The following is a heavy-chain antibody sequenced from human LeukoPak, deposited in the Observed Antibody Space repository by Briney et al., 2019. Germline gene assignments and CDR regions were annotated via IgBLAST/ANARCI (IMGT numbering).Heavy chain of an antibody. CDR3: ARDRKGDY. V-gene: IGHV3-7*01. Sequence: GGSLRLSRAASRFTFSAYWLNWVRQAPGKGLEWVANIKQDGSEKYYVDSVKGRFTISRDNAKNSLYLQMNSLRAEDTAVYYCARDRKGDYWGQGTLVTVSS. J-gene: IGHJ4*02. CDR1: RFTFSAYW. CDR2: IKQDGSEK.